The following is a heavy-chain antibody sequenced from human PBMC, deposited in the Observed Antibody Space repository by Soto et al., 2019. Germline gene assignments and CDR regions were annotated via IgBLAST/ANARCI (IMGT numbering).Heavy chain of an antibody. CDR1: GFTISDYW. CDR3: SKDQDV. CDR2: ISGEGGTT. Sequence: EVQLVESGGGLVQPGGSLRLSCVASGFTISDYWMHWIRQEPGKGLVWVSRISGEGGTTNYADSVKGRFTISRDNAKNTVYLQMNSLRAEDTAVYHCSKDQDVRGQGTTVTVSS. J-gene: IGHJ6*02. V-gene: IGHV3-74*01.